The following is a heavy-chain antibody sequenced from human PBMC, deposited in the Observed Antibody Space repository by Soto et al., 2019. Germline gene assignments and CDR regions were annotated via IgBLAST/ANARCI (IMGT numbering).Heavy chain of an antibody. CDR3: AREVAVARSSVDY. D-gene: IGHD6-19*01. J-gene: IGHJ4*02. CDR2: IYFNGAT. CDR1: GGSISSDDYY. V-gene: IGHV4-30-4*01. Sequence: QVQLQESGPGLVKPSQTLSLTCTVSGGSISSDDYYWSWIRQSPGKGLEWIGFIYFNGATYFSPSLKSRVTMSLDTSKNQFSLRLSSVTDADTAVYYCAREVAVARSSVDYWGQGTLVTVSS.